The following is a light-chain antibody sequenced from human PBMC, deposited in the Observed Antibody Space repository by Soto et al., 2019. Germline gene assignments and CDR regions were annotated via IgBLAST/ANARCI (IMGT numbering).Light chain of an antibody. Sequence: QSALTQPPSASGSPGQSVTISRTGTSSDVGGYNYVSWYQQHPGKAPKLMIYGVTKRPSGVPDRFSGSKSGNTASLTVSGLQAEDEAYYYCSSYAGSNNYVFGTGTKLTVL. CDR2: GVT. J-gene: IGLJ1*01. CDR3: SSYAGSNNYV. CDR1: SSDVGGYNY. V-gene: IGLV2-8*01.